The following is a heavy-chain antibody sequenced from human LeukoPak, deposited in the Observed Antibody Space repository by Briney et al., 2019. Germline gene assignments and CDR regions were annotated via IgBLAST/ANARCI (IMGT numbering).Heavy chain of an antibody. J-gene: IGHJ4*02. D-gene: IGHD2-8*01. CDR3: ARDGSRGVPDY. CDR1: GFTFSGYS. Sequence: RSGGSLRLSCAASGFTFSGYSMYWVRQAPGKGLEWLSYITGRSSPIYYADSVKGRFTVSRYNAKNSLYLQMESLRHEDTAVYYCARDGSRGVPDYWGQGTLVTVSS. V-gene: IGHV3-48*02. CDR2: ITGRSSPI.